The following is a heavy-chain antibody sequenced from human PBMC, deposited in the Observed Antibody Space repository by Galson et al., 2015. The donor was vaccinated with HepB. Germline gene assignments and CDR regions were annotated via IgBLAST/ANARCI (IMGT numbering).Heavy chain of an antibody. Sequence: SLRLSCAASGFTFGDYAMSWVRQAPGKGLEWVGFIRSKAYGGTTEYAASVKGRFTISRDDSKSIAYPQMNSLKTEDTAVYYCTREEGMVVAATPDAFDIWGQGTMVTVSS. CDR2: IRSKAYGGTT. J-gene: IGHJ3*02. D-gene: IGHD2-15*01. CDR3: TREEGMVVAATPDAFDI. CDR1: GFTFGDYA. V-gene: IGHV3-49*04.